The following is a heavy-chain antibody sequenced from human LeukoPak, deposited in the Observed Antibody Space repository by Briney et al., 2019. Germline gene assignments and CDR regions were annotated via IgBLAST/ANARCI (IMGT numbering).Heavy chain of an antibody. CDR2: IFYSGST. CDR1: GGSISSSSYY. D-gene: IGHD4-17*01. J-gene: IGHJ4*02. CDR3: ARHPTVTTGKQFDY. V-gene: IGHV4-61*05. Sequence: SETLSLTCTVSGGSISSSSYYWSWIRQPPGKGLEWIGYIFYSGSTNYNPSLKSRVTISVDTSTNQFSLKLGSVTAADTAVYYCARHPTVTTGKQFDYWGRGTLVTVSS.